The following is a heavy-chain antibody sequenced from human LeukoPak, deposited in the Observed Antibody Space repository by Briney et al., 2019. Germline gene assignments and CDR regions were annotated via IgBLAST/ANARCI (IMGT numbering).Heavy chain of an antibody. CDR1: GYSISSGYY. V-gene: IGHV4-38-2*02. D-gene: IGHD3-10*01. CDR3: ARDPELLWFGEFPPYFDY. J-gene: IGHJ4*02. Sequence: SETLSLTCTVSGYSISSGYYWGWIRQPPGKGLEWIGSIYHSGSTYYNPSLKSRVTISVDTSKNQFSLKLSSVTAADTAVYYCARDPELLWFGEFPPYFDYWGQGTLVTVSS. CDR2: IYHSGST.